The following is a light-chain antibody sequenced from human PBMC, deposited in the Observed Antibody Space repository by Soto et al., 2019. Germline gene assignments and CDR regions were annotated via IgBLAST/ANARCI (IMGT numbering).Light chain of an antibody. CDR1: QSVSKY. CDR3: QQRGDWPLT. Sequence: EIVLTQSPATLSLSPGERATLSCRASQSVSKYLAWYQQKPGQAPRLLIYDATNRATGIPDRFSGSGSGTDFTLTISSLEPEGFAVYYCQQRGDWPLTFGGGTKVEIK. CDR2: DAT. V-gene: IGKV3-11*01. J-gene: IGKJ4*01.